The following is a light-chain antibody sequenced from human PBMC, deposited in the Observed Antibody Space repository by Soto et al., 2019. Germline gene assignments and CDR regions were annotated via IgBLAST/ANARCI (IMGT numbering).Light chain of an antibody. CDR2: GAS. Sequence: IVMTQSPATLSVSLGERATLSCRASQSINSNLAWYQQKPGQAPRLLIYGASSRATGAPDRFRGSGSGTDFTLTISRLEPEDFAVYYCQQRSSWPRITFGQGTRLEIK. CDR1: QSINSN. V-gene: IGKV3D-20*02. J-gene: IGKJ5*01. CDR3: QQRSSWPRIT.